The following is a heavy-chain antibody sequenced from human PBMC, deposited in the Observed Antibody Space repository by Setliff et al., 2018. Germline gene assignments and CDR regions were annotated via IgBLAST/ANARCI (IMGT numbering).Heavy chain of an antibody. Sequence: GGSLRLSCAGSGFSFSIFWMSWVRQAPGKGLEWVATIKQDGSEKFYVDSVKGRFTISRDNAKNSLYLQMDSLRVEDTAMYFCARDRGGGLYDYWGRGTLVTV. CDR1: GFSFSIFW. D-gene: IGHD3-16*01. CDR3: ARDRGGGLYDY. J-gene: IGHJ4*02. V-gene: IGHV3-7*01. CDR2: IKQDGSEK.